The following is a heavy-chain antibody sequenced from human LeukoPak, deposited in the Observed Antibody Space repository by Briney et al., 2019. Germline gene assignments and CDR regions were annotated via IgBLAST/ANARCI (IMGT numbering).Heavy chain of an antibody. D-gene: IGHD3-9*01. CDR1: GFTFSSYA. V-gene: IGHV3-23*01. CDR3: AKDRGMYYDILTGYYMPPTGYMDV. J-gene: IGHJ6*03. CDR2: ISGSGGST. Sequence: GGSLRLSCAASGFTFSSYAMSWVRQAPGKGLEWVSAISGSGGSTYYADSVKGRFTISRDNSKNTLYLQMNSLRAEDTAVYYCAKDRGMYYDILTGYYMPPTGYMDVWGKGTTVTVSS.